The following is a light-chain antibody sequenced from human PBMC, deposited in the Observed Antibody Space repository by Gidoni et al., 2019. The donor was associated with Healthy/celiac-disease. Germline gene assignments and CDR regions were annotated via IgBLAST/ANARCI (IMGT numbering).Light chain of an antibody. J-gene: IGKJ1*01. CDR3: QQYNNWWT. V-gene: IGKV3-15*01. Sequence: EIVMTQSPATRAVSTGDRATLSCRASQSVSSNLAWYQQKPGQAPRLLIYGASTRATGIPARFSGSGSGIEFTLTISSLQSEDFAVYYCQQYNNWWTFGQGTKVEIK. CDR1: QSVSSN. CDR2: GAS.